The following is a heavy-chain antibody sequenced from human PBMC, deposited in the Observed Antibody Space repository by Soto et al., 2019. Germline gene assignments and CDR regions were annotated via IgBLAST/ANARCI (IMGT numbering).Heavy chain of an antibody. Sequence: CSVSGDSISTVDYFWAWIRQPPGQALEYIGYIYKSTTTYYNPSFESRVAISLDTSKSQFSLTVTSVTAADTAVYFCARGRYCLTGRCFPNWFDSWGQGTLVTVSS. CDR1: GDSISTVDYF. CDR3: ARGRYCLTGRCFPNWFDS. D-gene: IGHD2-15*01. J-gene: IGHJ5*01. V-gene: IGHV4-30-4*01. CDR2: IYKSTTT.